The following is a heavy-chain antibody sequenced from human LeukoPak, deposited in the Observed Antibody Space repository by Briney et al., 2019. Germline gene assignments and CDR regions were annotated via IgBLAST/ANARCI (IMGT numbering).Heavy chain of an antibody. CDR1: GYTSSYFW. D-gene: IGHD3-10*01. V-gene: IGHV3-74*01. CDR3: ARTPYYYGMDV. Sequence: GGSLRLSCAASGYTSSYFWLHWVRQAPGKGLVWVSRINNDGSSTSYADSVKGRFTISRDNAKNTLSLQMNSLRAEDTAVYYCARTPYYYGMDVWGQGTTVTVS. CDR2: INNDGSST. J-gene: IGHJ6*02.